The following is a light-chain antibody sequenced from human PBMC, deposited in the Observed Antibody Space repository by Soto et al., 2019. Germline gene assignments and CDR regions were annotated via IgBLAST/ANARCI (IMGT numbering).Light chain of an antibody. CDR2: AAS. V-gene: IGKV1-27*01. CDR3: QEYNSAPPWT. J-gene: IGKJ1*01. Sequence: DIQMTQSPSSLSASVGDRVTITCRASQGISNYLAWYQQKPGKVPKLLIFAASTLQSGVPSRFSGSGSGTDFTLTISSLQPEDVATYYCQEYNSAPPWTFGQGTKVEIK. CDR1: QGISNY.